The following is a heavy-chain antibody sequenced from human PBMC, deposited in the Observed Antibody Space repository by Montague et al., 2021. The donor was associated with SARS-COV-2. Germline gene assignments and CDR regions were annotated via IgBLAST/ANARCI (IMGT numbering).Heavy chain of an antibody. CDR2: MYYRGST. J-gene: IGHJ4*02. CDR3: ATQEDPSGWIPGPFDF. D-gene: IGHD6-19*01. CDR1: GGSISSSTYY. Sequence: SETLSLTCTVSGGSISSSTYYWAWIRQPPGKGLEWIGSMYYRGSTYYNPSLKSRVFISVDTTKKQLSLTLTSVTAADTAVYYCATQEDPSGWIPGPFDFWGQGTLLNVSS. V-gene: IGHV4-39*01.